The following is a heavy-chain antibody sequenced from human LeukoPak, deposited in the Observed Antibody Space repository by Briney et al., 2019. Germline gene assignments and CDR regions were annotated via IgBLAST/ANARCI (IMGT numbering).Heavy chain of an antibody. D-gene: IGHD2-2*01. CDR3: ARGVSFYCSSTSCYAHPPGYYYYMDV. Sequence: SVTVSLTCAVYGGSFSGYYWSWIRQPPGKGLEWVGEINHSGSTNYNPYLKSRVTISVDTSKNQFSLKLSSVPAADTAVYYCARGVSFYCSSTSCYAHPPGYYYYMDVWGKGTTVTVSS. CDR1: GGSFSGYY. J-gene: IGHJ6*03. CDR2: INHSGST. V-gene: IGHV4-34*01.